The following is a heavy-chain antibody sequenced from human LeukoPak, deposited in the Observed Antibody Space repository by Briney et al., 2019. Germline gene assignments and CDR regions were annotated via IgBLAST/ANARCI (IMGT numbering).Heavy chain of an antibody. V-gene: IGHV3-53*01. CDR3: ARGKIYGDYGVFDY. CDR2: IYSGGST. CDR1: GFTVSSNY. Sequence: GGSLRLSCAASGFTVSSNYMSWVRQAPGKGLEWVSVIYSGGSTCYADSVKGRFTISRDNSKNTLYLQMNSLRAEDTAVYYCARGKIYGDYGVFDYWGQGTLVTVSS. D-gene: IGHD4-17*01. J-gene: IGHJ4*02.